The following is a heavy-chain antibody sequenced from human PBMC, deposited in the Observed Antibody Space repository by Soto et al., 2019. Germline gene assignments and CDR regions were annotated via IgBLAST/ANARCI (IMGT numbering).Heavy chain of an antibody. V-gene: IGHV4-61*01. CDR3: ARKNYYDSSGTYYFDY. CDR1: GGSVSSGSYY. Sequence: QVQLQESGPGLVKPSETLSLTCTVSGGSVSSGSYYWSWIRQPPGKGLEWIGYIYYSGSTNYNPSLKSRVTISVDTSKNQFSLKLSSVTAADTAVYYCARKNYYDSSGTYYFDYWGQGTLVTVSS. CDR2: IYYSGST. D-gene: IGHD3-22*01. J-gene: IGHJ4*02.